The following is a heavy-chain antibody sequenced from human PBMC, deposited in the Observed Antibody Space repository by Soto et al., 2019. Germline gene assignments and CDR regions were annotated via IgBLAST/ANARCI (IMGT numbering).Heavy chain of an antibody. D-gene: IGHD6-13*01. Sequence: LRRSCASSGFTFGSYWMSWVRQAPGKGLEWVANIKQDGSEKYYVDSVKGRFTISRDNAKNSLYLQMNSLRAEDTAVYYCARALAAPATGGGFDYCGQGTLVTVYS. CDR2: IKQDGSEK. V-gene: IGHV3-7*01. J-gene: IGHJ4*02. CDR3: ARALAAPATGGGFDY. CDR1: GFTFGSYW.